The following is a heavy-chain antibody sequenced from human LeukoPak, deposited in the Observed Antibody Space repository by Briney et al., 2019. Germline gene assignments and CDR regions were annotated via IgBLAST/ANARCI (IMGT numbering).Heavy chain of an antibody. Sequence: GGSLRLSCAASGFTVSTKYMNWVRQAPGKGLEWVSILYSGSSTYYADSVEGRFIVSRDSSKNTLSLQMNGLRAEDTALYYCARVGDHFHWYLDLWGRGTLVTVSS. J-gene: IGHJ2*01. CDR2: LYSGSST. D-gene: IGHD3-3*02. V-gene: IGHV3-53*01. CDR3: ARVGDHFHWYLDL. CDR1: GFTVSTKY.